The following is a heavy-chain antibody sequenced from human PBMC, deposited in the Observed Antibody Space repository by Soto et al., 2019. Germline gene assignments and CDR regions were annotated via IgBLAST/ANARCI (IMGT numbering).Heavy chain of an antibody. D-gene: IGHD1-26*01. CDR1: GFTFSNYA. Sequence: GGSLRLSCAASGFTFSNYAMSWIRQAPGKGLEWVSTIRETGNTYYADSVRGRFATSRDNSENTLYLQMSSLRAEDTAVYYCAKQQMGVIRAIDYWGQGSLVTVYS. CDR2: IRETGNT. V-gene: IGHV3-23*01. CDR3: AKQQMGVIRAIDY. J-gene: IGHJ4*02.